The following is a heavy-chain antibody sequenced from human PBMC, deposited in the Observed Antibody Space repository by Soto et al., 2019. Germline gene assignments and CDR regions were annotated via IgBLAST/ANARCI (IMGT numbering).Heavy chain of an antibody. V-gene: IGHV1-69*01. D-gene: IGHD3-10*01. CDR3: ARYLNYGSASYPLSP. CDR2: IIPIFGTA. Sequence: GASVKVSCEASGGTFSSYAISWVRQAPGQGLGWMGGIIPIFGTANYAQKFQGRVTITADESTSTAYMELSSLRSEDTAVYYCARYLNYGSASYPLSPWGQGTLVTVSS. CDR1: GGTFSSYA. J-gene: IGHJ5*02.